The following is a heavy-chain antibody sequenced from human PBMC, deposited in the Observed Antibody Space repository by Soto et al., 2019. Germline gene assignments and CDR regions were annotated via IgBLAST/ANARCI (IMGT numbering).Heavy chain of an antibody. Sequence: ASVKVSCQASGYTFTGYYVHWVRQAPGQGLEWMGWINPNSGDTYLAQRFQGRVTMNRDTSIGTAYMELRGLSSDDTAEYYCVKGGAIVAVRTRVFLYNAMDCCGQGTTVTVSS. CDR3: VKGGAIVAVRTRVFLYNAMDC. D-gene: IGHD5-12*01. CDR2: INPNSGDT. J-gene: IGHJ6*02. V-gene: IGHV1-2*02. CDR1: GYTFTGYY.